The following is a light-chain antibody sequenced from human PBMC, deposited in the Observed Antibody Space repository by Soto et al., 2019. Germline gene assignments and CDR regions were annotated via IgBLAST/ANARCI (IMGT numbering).Light chain of an antibody. CDR3: QQYDRWPVT. CDR1: QSVTTN. CDR2: DAS. Sequence: EVVMTQSPATLSVSQGERVTFSCRASQSVTTNLAWYQHKPGQSPRLLISDASTGASGIPPRFSGSGSGTEFTLTIDRLQSADFAVYYCQQYDRWPVTFGGGTKVDIK. V-gene: IGKV3-15*01. J-gene: IGKJ4*01.